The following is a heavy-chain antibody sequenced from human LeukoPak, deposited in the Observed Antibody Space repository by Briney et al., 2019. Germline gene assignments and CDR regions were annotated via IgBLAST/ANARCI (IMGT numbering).Heavy chain of an antibody. CDR2: IGYDGSNK. V-gene: IGHV3-33*08. CDR3: ARRLDFYYYGMDV. D-gene: IGHD3-9*01. J-gene: IGHJ6*02. CDR1: GFTFSSYG. Sequence: GRSLRISCAASGFTFSSYGMHWVRQAPGKGLEWVAVIGYDGSNKYYADSVKGRFTISRDNSKNTLYLQMNSLRAEDTAVYYCARRLDFYYYGMDVWGQGTTVTVSS.